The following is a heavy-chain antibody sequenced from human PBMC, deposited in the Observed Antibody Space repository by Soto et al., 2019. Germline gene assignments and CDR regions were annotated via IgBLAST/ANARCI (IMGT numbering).Heavy chain of an antibody. CDR1: GFTVSSNY. CDR2: IYSGGST. J-gene: IGHJ4*02. V-gene: IGHV3-53*02. CDR3: ASRYSSRSFDY. D-gene: IGHD6-13*01. Sequence: EVQLVETGGGLIQPGGSLRLSCAASGFTVSSNYMSWVRQAPGKGLEWVSVIYSGGSTYYADSVKGRFTISRDNSKNTLYLQMNSLRAEDTAVYYCASRYSSRSFDYWGQGTLVTVSS.